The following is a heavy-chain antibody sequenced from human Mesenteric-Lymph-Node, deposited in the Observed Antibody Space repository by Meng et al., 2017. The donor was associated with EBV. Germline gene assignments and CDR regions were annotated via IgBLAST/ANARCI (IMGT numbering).Heavy chain of an antibody. Sequence: LQQWGAGMLQPSETMSLTGAVYGGSFSGYYWTWIRQPPETGLEWIGEINHNGVADYNPSLKSRVTISVDTSKNQFSLRLTSVTAADPAVYYCARGHMWDNKFDPWGQGTLVTVSS. CDR2: INHNGVA. V-gene: IGHV4-34*01. CDR3: ARGHMWDNKFDP. D-gene: IGHD1-26*01. J-gene: IGHJ5*02. CDR1: GGSFSGYY.